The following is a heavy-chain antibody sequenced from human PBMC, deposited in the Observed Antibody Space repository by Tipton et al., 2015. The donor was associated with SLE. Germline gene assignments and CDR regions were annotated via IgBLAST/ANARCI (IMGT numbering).Heavy chain of an antibody. CDR3: ARGVLVIAPFDP. D-gene: IGHD3-22*01. CDR2: VWSTGST. V-gene: IGHV4-61*02. J-gene: IGHJ5*02. CDR1: GDSIITGDYA. Sequence: TLSLTCTVSGDSIITGDYAWSWFRQPAGKGLEWIGRVWSTGSTNYNPSIKNRVTISVDTSKNQFSLKQNAVTAADTAVYYCARGVLVIAPFDPWGQGTLVTVSS.